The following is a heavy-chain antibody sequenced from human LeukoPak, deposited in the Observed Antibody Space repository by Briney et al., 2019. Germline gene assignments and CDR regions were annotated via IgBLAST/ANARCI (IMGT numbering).Heavy chain of an antibody. CDR2: IIPIFGTA. CDR3: ARGNGYNDAFDI. V-gene: IGHV1-69*13. J-gene: IGHJ3*02. CDR1: GGTFSSYA. D-gene: IGHD5-24*01. Sequence: GASVKVSCKASGGTFSSYAISWVRQAPGQGLEWMRGIIPIFGTANYAQKFQGRVTITADESTSTAYMELSSLRSEDTAVYYCARGNGYNDAFDIWGQGTMVTGSS.